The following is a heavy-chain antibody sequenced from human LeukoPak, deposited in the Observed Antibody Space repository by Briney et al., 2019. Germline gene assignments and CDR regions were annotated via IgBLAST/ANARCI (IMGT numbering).Heavy chain of an antibody. CDR1: GYTFTGNY. V-gene: IGHV1-2*02. CDR2: VNPKSGST. D-gene: IGHD3-22*01. Sequence: ASVKVSCKASGYTFTGNYMHWVRQAPGQGLEWMGWVNPKSGSTNYAQKFQGRVTMTRDTSISTAYMELSRLRSDDTAVYYCASKWVTYYYNSSYYHYPTDVFDIWGQGTMVTVSS. CDR3: ASKWVTYYYNSSYYHYPTDVFDI. J-gene: IGHJ3*02.